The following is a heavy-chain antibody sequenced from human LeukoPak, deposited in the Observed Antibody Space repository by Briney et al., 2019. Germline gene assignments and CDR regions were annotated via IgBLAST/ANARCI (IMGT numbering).Heavy chain of an antibody. Sequence: PGGSLRLSCAASGFTFSSYSMNWVRQAPGKGLEWVSSISSSSSYIYYADSVKGRFTISRDNAKNSLYLQMNSLRAEDTAVYYCARDLMGIVVEKPGFYYWGQGTLVTVSS. J-gene: IGHJ4*02. CDR3: ARDLMGIVVEKPGFYY. CDR2: ISSSSSYI. D-gene: IGHD2-21*01. V-gene: IGHV3-21*01. CDR1: GFTFSSYS.